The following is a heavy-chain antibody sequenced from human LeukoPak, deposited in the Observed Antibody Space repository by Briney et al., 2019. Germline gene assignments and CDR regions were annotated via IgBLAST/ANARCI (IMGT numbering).Heavy chain of an antibody. D-gene: IGHD2-2*01. Sequence: GGSLRLSCAASGVSFSSYAMSWVRQAPGKGLEWVSAISGSGGSTYYADSVKGRFTISRDNSKNTLYLQMNSLRAEDTAVYYCAKAKRRVPAASPTFDYWGQGTLVTVSS. CDR3: AKAKRRVPAASPTFDY. V-gene: IGHV3-23*01. CDR2: ISGSGGST. CDR1: GVSFSSYA. J-gene: IGHJ4*02.